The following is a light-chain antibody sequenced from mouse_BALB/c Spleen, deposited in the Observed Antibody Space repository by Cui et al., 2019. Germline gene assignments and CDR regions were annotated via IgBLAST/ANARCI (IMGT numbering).Light chain of an antibody. CDR3: HQRSSYPFT. V-gene: IGKV4-69*01. Sequence: QILLTQSPAIMSASPGEKVTMTCSASSSVSYMHWYQQKPGSSPKPWIYDTSNLASGFPARFSGSGSGTSYSLINSSMEAEDAATYYCHQRSSYPFTFGSGTKLEIK. CDR1: SSVSY. J-gene: IGKJ4*01. CDR2: DTS.